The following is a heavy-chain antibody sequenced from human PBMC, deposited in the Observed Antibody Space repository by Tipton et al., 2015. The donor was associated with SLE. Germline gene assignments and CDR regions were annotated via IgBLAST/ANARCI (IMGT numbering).Heavy chain of an antibody. CDR3: ARGGKDYYDSSGYQGADAFDI. CDR1: GYTFTSYD. D-gene: IGHD3-22*01. CDR2: MNPNSGNT. V-gene: IGHV1-8*02. Sequence: QVQLVQSGAEVKKPGASVKVSCKASGYTFTSYDINWVRQATGQGLEWMGWMNPNSGNTGYAQKFQGRVTMTRNTSVSTAYMELSSLRSEDTAVYYCARGGKDYYDSSGYQGADAFDIWGQGTMVTVSS. J-gene: IGHJ3*02.